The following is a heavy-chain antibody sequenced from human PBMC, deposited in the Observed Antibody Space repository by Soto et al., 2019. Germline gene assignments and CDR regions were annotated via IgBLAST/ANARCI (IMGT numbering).Heavy chain of an antibody. D-gene: IGHD6-19*01. CDR2: IYGGGTT. V-gene: IGHV3-53*01. J-gene: IGHJ4*02. Sequence: EVQLVESGGGLIQPGGSLRLSCAASGFAVSSKYMTWVRQAPGKGLEWVSVIYGGGTTYYADSVKGRSTISRDTSKNTLYRQMNGLRAEDTAVYYCVQTTGWPGFDFWGQGTLVTVSS. CDR1: GFAVSSKY. CDR3: VQTTGWPGFDF.